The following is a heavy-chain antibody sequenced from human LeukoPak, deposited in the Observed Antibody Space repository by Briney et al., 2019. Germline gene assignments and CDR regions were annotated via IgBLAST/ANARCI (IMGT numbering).Heavy chain of an antibody. Sequence: PSETLSLTCTVSGGSISSYYWSWIRQPPGKGLEWIGYIYYSGSTNYNPSLKSRVTISVDTSKNQFSLKLSSVTAEDTAVYYCARLGGYSYGYIDYWGQGTLVTVSS. CDR1: GGSISSYY. CDR2: IYYSGST. CDR3: ARLGGYSYGYIDY. J-gene: IGHJ4*02. D-gene: IGHD5-18*01. V-gene: IGHV4-59*08.